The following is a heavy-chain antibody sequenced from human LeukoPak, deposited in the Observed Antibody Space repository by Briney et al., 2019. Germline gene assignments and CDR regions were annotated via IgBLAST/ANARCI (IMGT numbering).Heavy chain of an antibody. J-gene: IGHJ4*02. CDR2: VNCGDGYT. CDR1: GYTFTSSH. CDR3: ARDRGGSYSIDY. D-gene: IGHD1-26*01. Sequence: GASVRVSCKKSGYTFTSSHAHWVRQAPGQGLEWMGLVNCGDGYTNYAQKFQGRVSVTADTSTSTLYMDLTSLTTEDTAIYYCARDRGGSYSIDYWGQGTLVTVSS. V-gene: IGHV1-46*01.